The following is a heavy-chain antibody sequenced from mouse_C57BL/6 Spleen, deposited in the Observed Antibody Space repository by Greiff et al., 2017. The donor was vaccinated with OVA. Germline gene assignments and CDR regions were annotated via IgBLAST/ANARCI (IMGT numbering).Heavy chain of an antibody. V-gene: IGHV1-81*01. J-gene: IGHJ3*01. CDR1: GYTFTSYG. CDR2: IYPRSGNT. CDR3: ARLDDYDGGFAY. D-gene: IGHD2-4*01. Sequence: VKLMESGAELARPGASVKLSCKASGYTFTSYGISWVKQRTGQGLEWIGEIYPRSGNTYYNEKFKGKATLTADKSSSTAYMELRSLTSEDSAVYFCARLDDYDGGFAYWGQGTLVTVSA.